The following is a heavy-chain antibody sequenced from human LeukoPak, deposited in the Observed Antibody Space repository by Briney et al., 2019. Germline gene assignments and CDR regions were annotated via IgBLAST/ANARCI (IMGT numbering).Heavy chain of an antibody. D-gene: IGHD6-19*01. Sequence: GESLKISCKGSGYSFTSYWIGWVRQMPGKGLEWMGIIYPGDSDTRYSPSFQGQVTISADKSISTAYLQWGSLKASDTAMYYCATTGGSSGWPYAFDIWGQGTMVTVSS. CDR2: IYPGDSDT. J-gene: IGHJ3*02. CDR1: GYSFTSYW. V-gene: IGHV5-51*01. CDR3: ATTGGSSGWPYAFDI.